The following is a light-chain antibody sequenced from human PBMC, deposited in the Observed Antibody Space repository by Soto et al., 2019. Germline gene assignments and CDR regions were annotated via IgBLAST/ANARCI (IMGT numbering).Light chain of an antibody. CDR3: QQYNSYST. J-gene: IGKJ1*01. CDR1: QSISSW. V-gene: IGKV1-5*03. CDR2: KAS. Sequence: DIQMTQSPSTLSASVGDRVTITCRASQSISSWLAWYQQKPGKAPKLLIYKASSLESGVPSRFSGSESGTEFTLTTSSLQPDDFANYYCQQYNSYSTFGQGTKVEIK.